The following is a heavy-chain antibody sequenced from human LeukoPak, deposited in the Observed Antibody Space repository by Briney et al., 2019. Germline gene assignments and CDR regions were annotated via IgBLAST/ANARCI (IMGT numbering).Heavy chain of an antibody. CDR3: ARVQWELRGVGSYFEY. D-gene: IGHD1-26*01. CDR1: GFTFSSYW. Sequence: GGSLRLSCVVSGFTFSSYWMSCVRQAPGKGLGWVANIKQDGSEKYYVDSVRGRFTMSRDNAKNSLYLQMNSLRAQDTAVYYCARVQWELRGVGSYFEYWGQGALVTVSS. J-gene: IGHJ4*02. V-gene: IGHV3-7*01. CDR2: IKQDGSEK.